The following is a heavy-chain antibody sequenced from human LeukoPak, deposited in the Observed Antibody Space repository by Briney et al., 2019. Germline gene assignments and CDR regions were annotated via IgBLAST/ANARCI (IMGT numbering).Heavy chain of an antibody. CDR2: ISYDGSNK. CDR1: GFTFSSYA. CDR3: AREGYCGGDCSHYYGMDV. D-gene: IGHD2-21*02. V-gene: IGHV3-30*14. Sequence: GGSLRLSCAASGFTFSSYAMHWVRQAPGKGLEWVAVISYDGSNKYYADSVKGRFTISRHNSKNTLYLQMNSLRAEDTAVYYCAREGYCGGDCSHYYGMDVWGQGTTVTVSS. J-gene: IGHJ6*02.